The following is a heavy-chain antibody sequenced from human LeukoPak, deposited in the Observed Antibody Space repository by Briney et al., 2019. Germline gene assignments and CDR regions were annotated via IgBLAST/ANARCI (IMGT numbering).Heavy chain of an antibody. CDR3: ARDLNKWELPYYFDY. J-gene: IGHJ4*02. D-gene: IGHD1-26*01. CDR2: IYYSGST. CDR1: GGSISSYY. Sequence: SETLSLTCTVSGGSISSYYWSWIRQPPGKGLEWIGYIYYSGSTNYNPSLKSRVTISVDTSKNQFSLKLSSVTAADTAVYYCARDLNKWELPYYFDYWGQGTLVTVSS. V-gene: IGHV4-59*01.